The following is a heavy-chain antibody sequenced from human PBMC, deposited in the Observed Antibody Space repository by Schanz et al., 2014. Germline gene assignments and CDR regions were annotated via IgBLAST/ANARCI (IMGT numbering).Heavy chain of an antibody. CDR2: ISGSGGNT. CDR1: GFTFSSYA. Sequence: EVQLVESGGGLIQPGGSLRLSCAASGFTFSSYAMSWVRQAPGRGLEWVSIISGSGGNTYYADAVRGRFTISRDNSKNTLYLQMNSLRAEDTAVYYCAKGRFGELSAFDIWGQGTMVTVSS. V-gene: IGHV3-23*04. CDR3: AKGRFGELSAFDI. D-gene: IGHD3-10*01. J-gene: IGHJ3*02.